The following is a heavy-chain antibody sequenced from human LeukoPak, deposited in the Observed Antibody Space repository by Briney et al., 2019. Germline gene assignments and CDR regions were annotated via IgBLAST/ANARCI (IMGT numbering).Heavy chain of an antibody. V-gene: IGHV3-13*01. D-gene: IGHD3-22*01. Sequence: GGSLRLSCAASGFTFNNYDMHWVRQATGKGLEWVSAIGTAGDTYYPGSVKGRFTISRDNSKNTLYLQMGSLRAEDMAVYYCARTPSGVVVITSYDYWGQGTLVTVSS. J-gene: IGHJ4*02. CDR1: GFTFNNYD. CDR2: IGTAGDT. CDR3: ARTPSGVVVITSYDY.